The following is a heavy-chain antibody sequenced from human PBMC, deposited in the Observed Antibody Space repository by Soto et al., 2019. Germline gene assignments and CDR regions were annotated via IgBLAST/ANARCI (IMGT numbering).Heavy chain of an antibody. CDR1: GGTFSSYT. CDR3: ARGTYYYGSGSYYPYYYYYYMDV. V-gene: IGHV1-69*02. Sequence: ASVKVSCKASGGTFSSYTISWVRQAPGQGLEWMGRIIPILGIANYAQKFQGRVTITADKSTSTAYMELSSLRSEDTAVYYCARGTYYYGSGSYYPYYYYYYMDVWGKGTTVTVSS. CDR2: IIPILGIA. J-gene: IGHJ6*03. D-gene: IGHD3-10*01.